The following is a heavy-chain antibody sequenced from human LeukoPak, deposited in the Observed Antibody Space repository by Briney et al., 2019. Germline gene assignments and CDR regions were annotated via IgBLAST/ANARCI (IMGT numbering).Heavy chain of an antibody. Sequence: PAGPLRLSCAASGFTLSSYAMSLLRQAPGKGLEWVSAISGSGGSTYYADSVKARFTIARDNSKNTLYLQMNSLRAEDTAVYYCAKYSFLGYCTNGVCSEFDYWGQGTLVTVSS. CDR3: AKYSFLGYCTNGVCSEFDY. J-gene: IGHJ4*02. CDR1: GFTLSSYA. D-gene: IGHD2-8*01. CDR2: ISGSGGST. V-gene: IGHV3-23*01.